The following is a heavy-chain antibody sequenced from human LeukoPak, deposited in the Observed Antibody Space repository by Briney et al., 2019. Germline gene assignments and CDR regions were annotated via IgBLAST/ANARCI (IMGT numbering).Heavy chain of an antibody. Sequence: GASVKVSCKASGYTFTGYCMHWVRQAPGQGLEWMGWINLNSGGTNYAQKFQGRVTMTRDTSISTVYMELSRLRSDDTAVYYCAREGGGHSLGSIGYWGQGTLVTVSS. J-gene: IGHJ4*02. D-gene: IGHD3-16*01. CDR3: AREGGGHSLGSIGY. V-gene: IGHV1-2*02. CDR2: INLNSGGT. CDR1: GYTFTGYC.